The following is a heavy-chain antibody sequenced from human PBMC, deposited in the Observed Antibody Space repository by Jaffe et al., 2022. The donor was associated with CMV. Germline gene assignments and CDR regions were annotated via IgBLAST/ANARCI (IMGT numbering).Heavy chain of an antibody. Sequence: QVQLVQSGAEVKKPGSSVKVSCKASGGTFSSYAISWVRQAPGQGLEWMGRIIPILGIANYAQKFQGRVTITADKSTSTAYMELSSLRSEDTAVYYCARGDRPVRIQLWSINWFDPWGQGTLVTVSS. V-gene: IGHV1-69*09. CDR3: ARGDRPVRIQLWSINWFDP. CDR2: IIPILGIA. D-gene: IGHD5-18*01. CDR1: GGTFSSYA. J-gene: IGHJ5*02.